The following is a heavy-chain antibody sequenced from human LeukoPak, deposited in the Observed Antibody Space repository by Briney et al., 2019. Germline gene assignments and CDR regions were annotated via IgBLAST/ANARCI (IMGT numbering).Heavy chain of an antibody. J-gene: IGHJ4*02. D-gene: IGHD6-13*01. CDR3: AKDNIGIAAAGEGDY. V-gene: IGHV3-30*18. CDR1: GFTFSSYG. CDR2: ISCDGSNK. Sequence: GRSLRLSCAASGFTFSSYGMHWVRQAPGKGLEWVAVISCDGSNKYYADSVKGRFTISRDNSKNTLYLQMNSLRAEDTAVYYCAKDNIGIAAAGEGDYWGQGTLVTVSS.